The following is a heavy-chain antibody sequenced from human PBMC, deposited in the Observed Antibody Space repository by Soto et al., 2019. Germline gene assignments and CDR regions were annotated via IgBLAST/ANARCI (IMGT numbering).Heavy chain of an antibody. CDR1: GFTFSTYA. J-gene: IGHJ4*02. CDR2: ISGSGRST. Sequence: GGSLRLSCAASGFTFSTYAMSWVRQAPGKGLEWVSGISGSGRSTNHADSVKGRFLISRDNSENMVYLQMNSLRAEDTAVYYCACLAWFGDPVPPFDCWGQGTVVTVSS. D-gene: IGHD3-10*01. CDR3: ACLAWFGDPVPPFDC. V-gene: IGHV3-23*01.